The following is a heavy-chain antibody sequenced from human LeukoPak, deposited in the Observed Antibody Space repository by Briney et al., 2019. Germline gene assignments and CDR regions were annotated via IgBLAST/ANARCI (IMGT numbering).Heavy chain of an antibody. V-gene: IGHV3-74*01. CDR2: INTDGRST. Sequence: GGSLRLSCAASGFTFSTYWMHWVRQVPGKGLVWVSRINTDGRSTSYPDSVKGRFTISRDNAKNTLYLQMNSLRAEDTAVYYCAGDVWGDRDSYFDYWGQGILVTVSS. J-gene: IGHJ4*02. CDR1: GFTFSTYW. D-gene: IGHD2-21*01. CDR3: AGDVWGDRDSYFDY.